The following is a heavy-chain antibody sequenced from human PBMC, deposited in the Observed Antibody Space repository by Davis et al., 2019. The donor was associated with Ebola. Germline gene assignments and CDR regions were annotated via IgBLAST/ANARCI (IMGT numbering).Heavy chain of an antibody. CDR1: GGTFISYA. CDR2: ISAYNGNT. CDR3: ASGRIERLRPPYYYYGMDV. Sequence: ASVKVSCKASGGTFISYAISWVRQAPGQGLEWMGWISAYNGNTNYAQKLQGRVTMTTDTSTSTAYMEPRSLRSDDTAVYYCASGRIERLRPPYYYYGMDVWGQGTTVTVSS. J-gene: IGHJ6*02. D-gene: IGHD6-19*01. V-gene: IGHV1-18*01.